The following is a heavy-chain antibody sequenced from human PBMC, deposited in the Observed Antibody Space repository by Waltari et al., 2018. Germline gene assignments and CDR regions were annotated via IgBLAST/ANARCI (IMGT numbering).Heavy chain of an antibody. CDR1: GFTFSSYA. CDR2: IGIDERRT. J-gene: IGHJ1*01. V-gene: IGHV3-64*05. Sequence: EVQLVASGGGLVPPGASLRVSCSASGFTFSSYALQWVRQAPGKGLEWISAIGIDERRTFYAAPVKGRFTSSRDNSKILVFVQMRSITAEHTRIYYRLQDRPPPTPSSALFHHRGQGTLVTVSS. CDR3: LQDRPPPTPSSALFHH.